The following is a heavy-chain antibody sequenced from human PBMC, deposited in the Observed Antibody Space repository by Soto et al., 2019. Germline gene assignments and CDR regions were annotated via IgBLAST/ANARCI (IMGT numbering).Heavy chain of an antibody. CDR1: GYTFTGYC. CDR3: ACTVTTRAFDI. J-gene: IGHJ3*02. CDR2: MNPNSGNT. Sequence: ASVKVSCKASGYTFTGYCMHWVRQATGQGLEWMGWMNPNSGNTGYAQKFQGRVTMTRNTSISTAYMELSSLRSEDTAVYYCACTVTTRAFDIWGQGTMVTVS. V-gene: IGHV1-8*02. D-gene: IGHD4-17*01.